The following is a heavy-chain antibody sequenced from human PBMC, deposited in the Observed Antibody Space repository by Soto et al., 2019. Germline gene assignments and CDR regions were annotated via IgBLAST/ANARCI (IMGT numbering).Heavy chain of an antibody. CDR3: ARERLVGDGWFDL. V-gene: IGHV4-30-2*01. D-gene: IGHD1-26*01. CDR2: IYYSGST. J-gene: IGHJ5*02. Sequence: QLQLQESGSGLVKPSQTLSLTCAVSGGSISSGCYSWGWIRQPPGKGLEWIGYIYYSGSTYYNPSLKSRGTISVARSKNQFSLKLSSVTAAATAVYDYARERLVGDGWFDLWGRGTLVTVSS. CDR1: GGSISSGCYS.